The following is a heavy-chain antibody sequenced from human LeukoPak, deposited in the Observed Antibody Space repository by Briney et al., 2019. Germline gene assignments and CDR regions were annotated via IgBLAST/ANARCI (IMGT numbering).Heavy chain of an antibody. CDR2: IRYNGSTK. D-gene: IGHD6-19*01. J-gene: IGHJ3*02. CDR1: GFTFSSYG. V-gene: IGHV3-30*02. CDR3: AKDGLLRNSGWRGLRAFDM. Sequence: GGSLRLPCAASGFTFSSYGMHWVRQAPGKGLEWVAFIRYNGSTKYYADSVKGRFTISRDNSKNPLYLQMNSLRAEDTAVYYCAKDGLLRNSGWRGLRAFDMWGQGTMVTVFS.